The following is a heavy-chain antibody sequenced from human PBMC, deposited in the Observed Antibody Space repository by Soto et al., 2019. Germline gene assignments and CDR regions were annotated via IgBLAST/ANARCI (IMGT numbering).Heavy chain of an antibody. D-gene: IGHD6-6*01. J-gene: IGHJ4*02. Sequence: GGSLRLSCEASGFTFSDYAMHWVRQSPGKGLQWVAAISYDGNKFYADSLKGRFTISRDNSENTLFLQVNSLSADDTALYYCARDGIPYSTSSPFDYWGQGTLVTVSS. CDR1: GFTFSDYA. V-gene: IGHV3-30*04. CDR3: ARDGIPYSTSSPFDY. CDR2: ISYDGNK.